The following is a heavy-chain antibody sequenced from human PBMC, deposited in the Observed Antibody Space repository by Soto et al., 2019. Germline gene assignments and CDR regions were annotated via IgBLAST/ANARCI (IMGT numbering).Heavy chain of an antibody. J-gene: IGHJ3*02. D-gene: IGHD6-19*01. CDR2: IYPGDSQT. CDR3: VRLKGIAVAGIGSNTFDI. Sequence: GESLKLSCKASGYIFTNYWIGWVRQIPGKGLEWIGIIYPGDSQTRYSPSFQGQVTISADKSISTAYVQWSSLKASDTAMYYCVRLKGIAVAGIGSNTFDIWGQGTMVTVSS. V-gene: IGHV5-51*01. CDR1: GYIFTNYW.